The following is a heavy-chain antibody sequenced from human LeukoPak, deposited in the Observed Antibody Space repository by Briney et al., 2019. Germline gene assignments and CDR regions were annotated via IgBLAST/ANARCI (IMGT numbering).Heavy chain of an antibody. CDR3: ARDYGDETRNDAFDI. V-gene: IGHV3-30-3*01. CDR2: ISYDGSNK. J-gene: IGHJ3*02. D-gene: IGHD4-17*01. CDR1: GFTFSSYA. Sequence: PGGSLRLSCAASGFTFSSYAMHWVRQAPGKGLEWVAVISYDGSNKYYADSVKGRFTISRDNSKNTLYLQMNSLRAEDTAVYYCARDYGDETRNDAFDIWGQGTMVTVSS.